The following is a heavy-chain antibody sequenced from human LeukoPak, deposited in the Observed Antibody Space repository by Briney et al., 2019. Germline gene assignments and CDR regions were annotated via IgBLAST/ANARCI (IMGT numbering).Heavy chain of an antibody. D-gene: IGHD3-9*01. V-gene: IGHV1-24*01. J-gene: IGHJ4*02. CDR2: FDPEDGET. CDR3: AATQRYFDWLSHFDY. CDR1: GYTLTELS. Sequence: ASVKVSCKVSGYTLTELSMHWVRQAPGKGLEWMGGFDPEDGETIYAQKFQGRVTMTEDTSTDTAYMELSSLRSEDTAVYYCAATQRYFDWLSHFDYWGQGTLVPVSS.